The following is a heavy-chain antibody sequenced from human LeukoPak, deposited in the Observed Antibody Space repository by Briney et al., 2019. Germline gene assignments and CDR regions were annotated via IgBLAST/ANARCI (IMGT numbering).Heavy chain of an antibody. CDR1: GGSLSSYY. V-gene: IGHV4-59*01. CDR3: ARVAGYCSGGSCYSAEFDY. Sequence: SETLSLTCTLSGGSLSSYYWSWIRQPPGKGLEWIGYIYYSGSTNYNPSLKSRVTISVDTSKNQFSLKLSSVTAADTAVYYCARVAGYCSGGSCYSAEFDYWGQGTLVTVSS. D-gene: IGHD2-15*01. J-gene: IGHJ4*02. CDR2: IYYSGST.